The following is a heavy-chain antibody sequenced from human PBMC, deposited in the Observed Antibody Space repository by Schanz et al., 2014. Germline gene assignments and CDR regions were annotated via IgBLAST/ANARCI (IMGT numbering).Heavy chain of an antibody. D-gene: IGHD3-3*01. Sequence: MHLAESGGGVVQPGRSLRLSCAASGAASGFTFSNYAMHWVRQSPGKGLEWVANIKQDGIEKYYVDSVKGRFTISRDNAKNSLYLQMNSLTADDTAVYYCARDKGGYYPFDYWGRGTLVTVSS. CDR1: GFTFSNYA. V-gene: IGHV3-7*01. J-gene: IGHJ4*02. CDR3: ARDKGGYYPFDY. CDR2: IKQDGIEK.